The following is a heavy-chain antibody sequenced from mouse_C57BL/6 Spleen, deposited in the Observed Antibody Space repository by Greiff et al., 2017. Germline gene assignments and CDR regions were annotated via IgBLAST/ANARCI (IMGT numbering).Heavy chain of an antibody. V-gene: IGHV1-81*01. CDR2: IYPRSGNT. CDR1: GYTFTSYG. D-gene: IGHD2-3*01. Sequence: VKLQESGAELARPGASVKLSCKASGYTFTSYGISWVKQRTGQGLEWIGEIYPRSGNTYYNEKFKGKATLTADKSSSTAYMELRSLTSEDSAVYFCARYGDGYYGGYWGQGTTLTVSS. J-gene: IGHJ2*01. CDR3: ARYGDGYYGGY.